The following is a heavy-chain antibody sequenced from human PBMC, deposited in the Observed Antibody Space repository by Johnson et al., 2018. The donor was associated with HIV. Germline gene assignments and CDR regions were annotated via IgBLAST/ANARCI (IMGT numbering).Heavy chain of an antibody. CDR3: ASPKTPTRVVRGAFDI. D-gene: IGHD3-10*01. J-gene: IGHJ3*02. Sequence: QVQLVESGGGLVKPGGSLRLSCAASGFTFSDYYMSWIRQAPGKGLEWVSYISSSGSTIYYADSVKGRFTISRDNAKNSLYLQINSLRAEDTAVYYCASPKTPTRVVRGAFDIWGQGTMVTVSS. CDR2: ISSSGSTI. CDR1: GFTFSDYY. V-gene: IGHV3-11*04.